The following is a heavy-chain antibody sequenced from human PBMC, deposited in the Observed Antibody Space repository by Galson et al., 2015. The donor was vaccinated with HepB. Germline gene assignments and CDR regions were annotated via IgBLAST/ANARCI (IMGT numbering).Heavy chain of an antibody. Sequence: SLRLSCAASGFTFSSYAMHWVRQAPGKGLEWVAVISYDGSNKYYADSVKGRFTISRDNSKNTLYLQMNSLRAEDTAVCYCASTLFPGIAVAGPDYWGQGTLSPSPQ. V-gene: IGHV3-30*04. CDR1: GFTFSSYA. CDR3: ASTLFPGIAVAGPDY. J-gene: IGHJ4*02. CDR2: ISYDGSNK. D-gene: IGHD6-19*01.